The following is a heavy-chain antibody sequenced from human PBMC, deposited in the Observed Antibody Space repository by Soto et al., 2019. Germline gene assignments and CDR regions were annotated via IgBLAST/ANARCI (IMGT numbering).Heavy chain of an antibody. CDR1: GFPLSTYG. CDR3: ARIRGYWYGLDV. CDR2: ITGTGGNT. V-gene: IGHV3-23*01. J-gene: IGHJ6*02. Sequence: EVQLLESGGGLVQPGGSLRLSCAASGFPLSTYGMTWVRQAPGKGLEWVSAITGTGGNTYYVDSVKGRFTSSRYNSKNMLYLQVNSLRVEDTAVYDCARIRGYWYGLDVWGQGTTVTVSS.